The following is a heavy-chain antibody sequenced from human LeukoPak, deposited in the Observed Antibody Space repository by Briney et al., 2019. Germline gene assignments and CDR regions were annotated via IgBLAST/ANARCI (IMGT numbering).Heavy chain of an antibody. V-gene: IGHV1-8*01. CDR1: GYTFTNYD. D-gene: IGHD6-13*01. Sequence: ASVKVSCKASGYTFTNYDINWMRQATAQGLEWMGWMNPNSGSTEYAQKFQGRVTMTRSTSTSTAYMELSSLRSEDTAVFYCARGTIGAEDFRMDVWGQGTTVTVSS. J-gene: IGHJ6*02. CDR3: ARGTIGAEDFRMDV. CDR2: MNPNSGST.